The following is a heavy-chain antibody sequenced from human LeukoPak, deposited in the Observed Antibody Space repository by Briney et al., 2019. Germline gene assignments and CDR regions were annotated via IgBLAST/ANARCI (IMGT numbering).Heavy chain of an antibody. CDR3: ARGSLDSSGYYLGAFDL. J-gene: IGHJ3*01. CDR1: GYTFNIYG. Sequence: GALVKVSCKTFGYTFNIYGISWVRQAPGQGLEWMGWISGYNGNTNYAQKIQGRVTMTTDTSTNTAYMELKSLRSDDTAAYYCARGSLDSSGYYLGAFDLWGQGTMVTVSS. V-gene: IGHV1-18*01. D-gene: IGHD3-22*01. CDR2: ISGYNGNT.